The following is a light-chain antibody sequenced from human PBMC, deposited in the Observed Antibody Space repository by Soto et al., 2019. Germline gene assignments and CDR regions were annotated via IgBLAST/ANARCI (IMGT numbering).Light chain of an antibody. V-gene: IGLV2-8*01. CDR1: SSDVGGYNY. CDR3: SSYAGSNNTV. Sequence: QSALTQPPSASGSPGQSVTISCTGTSSDVGGYNYVSWYQQHPGKAPKLMIYEVSKRPSVVPDRFSGSKSGNTASLTVSGLQAEDEADYYCSSYAGSNNTVFGGGTKLTVL. J-gene: IGLJ2*01. CDR2: EVS.